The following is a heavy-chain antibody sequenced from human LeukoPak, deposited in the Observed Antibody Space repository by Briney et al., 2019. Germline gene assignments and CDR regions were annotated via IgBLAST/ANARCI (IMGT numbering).Heavy chain of an antibody. J-gene: IGHJ4*02. V-gene: IGHV3-53*01. CDR3: ARCYYDGSGFYYYFDY. CDR2: IYSGGNT. Sequence: SGGSLRLSCAASGFSVSNYYTSWVRQAPGKGLEWVSVIYSGGNTYYTDSVKGRFTISRDNPKNTVFLQMGSLRGEDTAVYYCARCYYDGSGFYYYFDYWGQGTLVTVSS. CDR1: GFSVSNYY. D-gene: IGHD3-22*01.